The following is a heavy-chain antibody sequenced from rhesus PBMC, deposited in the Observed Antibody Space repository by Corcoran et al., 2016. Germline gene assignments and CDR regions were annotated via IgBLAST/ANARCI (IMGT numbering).Heavy chain of an antibody. CDR3: ASYYYGRANFDF. V-gene: IGHV4-173*01. CDR2: ISGSNGSP. J-gene: IGHJ4*01. D-gene: IGHD3-28*01. CDR1: GGSIRSYY. Sequence: QLQLQESGPGLVKPSETLSLTCTVSGGSIRSYYWTWIRPPPGKGLEWMGRISGSNGSPDYNPSLNSRVSISTDTSKNQFSLKLTSVTAADTAVYYCASYYYGRANFDFWGQGVLVTVSS.